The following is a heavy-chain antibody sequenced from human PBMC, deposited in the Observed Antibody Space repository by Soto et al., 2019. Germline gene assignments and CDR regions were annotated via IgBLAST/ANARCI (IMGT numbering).Heavy chain of an antibody. CDR2: ISFDGDK. CDR1: GFDFSNSG. J-gene: IGHJ4*02. CDR3: ARDYARGWCQF. V-gene: IGHV3-30*03. Sequence: QVKLVESGGGLVQPGTSLRLSCTASGFDFSNSGIHWVRQTPGKGLEWVALISFDGDKYYVDSVKGRFTISSDNPTNTVYLQMNRLRPEDTGVYYCARDYARGWCQFWGQGTLVTVSS. D-gene: IGHD2-8*02.